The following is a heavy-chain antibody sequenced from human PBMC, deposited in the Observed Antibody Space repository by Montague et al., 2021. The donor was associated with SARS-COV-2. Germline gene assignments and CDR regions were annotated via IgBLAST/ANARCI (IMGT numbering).Heavy chain of an antibody. V-gene: IGHV4-34*01. CDR2: IRKSGST. Sequence: SETLSLTCAVYGGSFGDDHWSWIRQPPGKGLEWIGNIRKSGSTNYNPSXXSRVTISVDTSKNQFSLKLTSVTAADTGLYFCARGHLSVSMIVVVFTSASYYCDYWGQGAQVTVSS. D-gene: IGHD3-22*01. J-gene: IGHJ4*02. CDR1: GGSFGDDH. CDR3: ARGHLSVSMIVVVFTSASYYCDY.